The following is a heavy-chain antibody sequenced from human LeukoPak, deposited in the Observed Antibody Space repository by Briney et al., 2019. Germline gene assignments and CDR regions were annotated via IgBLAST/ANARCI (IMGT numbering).Heavy chain of an antibody. CDR1: GFTFSIYA. CDR2: LSGTGDST. Sequence: PGGSLRLSCAASGFTFSIYAMSWVRQTPGKGLEWVSTLSGTGDSTYYADSVKGRFTISRDNSKNTLYLQMNSLRAEDTAVYYCVQSGYSYGYAEYFQQWGQGTLVTVSS. J-gene: IGHJ1*01. CDR3: VQSGYSYGYAEYFQQ. V-gene: IGHV3-23*01. D-gene: IGHD5-18*01.